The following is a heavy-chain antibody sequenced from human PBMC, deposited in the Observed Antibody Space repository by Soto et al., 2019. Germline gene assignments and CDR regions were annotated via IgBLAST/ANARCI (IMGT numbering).Heavy chain of an antibody. CDR3: ADALPVPEYFQH. J-gene: IGHJ1*01. D-gene: IGHD6-6*01. V-gene: IGHV1-46*01. CDR2: INPSGGST. Sequence: ASVKVSCKASGYTFTSYYMHWVRQAPGQGLEWMGIINPSGGSTSYAQKFQGRVTMTRDTSTSTVYMEPSSLRSEDTALYYCADALPVPEYFQHWGQGTLVTVSS. CDR1: GYTFTSYY.